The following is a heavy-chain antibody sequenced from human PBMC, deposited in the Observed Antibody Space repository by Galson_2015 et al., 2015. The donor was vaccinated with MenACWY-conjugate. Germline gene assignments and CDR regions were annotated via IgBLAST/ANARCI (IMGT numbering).Heavy chain of an antibody. V-gene: IGHV1-69*08. Sequence: SVKVSCKASGGTFGSFTITWVRQVPGRGLEWMGRFIPIIDSSNYGPKFQGRVTITADKSTNTAYLELFSLRSEDTAVYYCARDLSLDHGGQGTLVTVSS. CDR1: GGTFGSFT. CDR2: FIPIIDSS. CDR3: ARDLSLDH. J-gene: IGHJ4*02.